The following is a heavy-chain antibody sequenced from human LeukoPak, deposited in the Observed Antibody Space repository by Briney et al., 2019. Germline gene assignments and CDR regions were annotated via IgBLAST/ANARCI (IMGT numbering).Heavy chain of an antibody. D-gene: IGHD3-22*01. CDR2: FEYEDCET. CDR1: GYTLTELS. CDR3: ATEAPDRRGPFDY. V-gene: IGHV1-24*01. J-gene: IGHJ4*02. Sequence: GASVKVSCKVCGYTLTELSMQWVRQPPGKGREWMGGFEYEDCETFYAQKFQGRVTMTEDTSTDTAYMELSSLRSEDTAVYYCATEAPDRRGPFDYWGQGTLVTVSS.